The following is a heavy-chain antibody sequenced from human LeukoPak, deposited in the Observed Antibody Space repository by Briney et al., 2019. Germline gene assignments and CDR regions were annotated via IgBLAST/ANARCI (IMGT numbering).Heavy chain of an antibody. CDR3: ARDCCGYRSWFDP. V-gene: IGHV4-39*07. Sequence: GSLRLSCAASGFTFSSYGMHWVRQAPGKGLEWIGSIYYSGSTYYNPSLKSRVTISVDTSKNQFSLKLSSVTAADTAVYYCARDCCGYRSWFDPWGRGTLVTVAS. CDR2: IYYSGST. J-gene: IGHJ5*02. CDR1: GFTFSSYG. D-gene: IGHD6-25*01.